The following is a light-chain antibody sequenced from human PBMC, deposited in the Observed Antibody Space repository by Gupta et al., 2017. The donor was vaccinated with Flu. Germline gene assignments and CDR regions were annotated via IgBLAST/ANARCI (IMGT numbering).Light chain of an antibody. J-gene: IGLJ3*02. CDR3: QSTVNVDGWV. CDR1: AFPRQY. Sequence: SGELTQPPSVSVSPGQTARTTCSGDAFPRQYASWYQQRPGQAPILLLYKASQRPSGIPERFSGSSSGTAVTLTISGVQAEDEADYYCQSTVNVDGWVFGGGTKLTVL. CDR2: KAS. V-gene: IGLV3-25*03.